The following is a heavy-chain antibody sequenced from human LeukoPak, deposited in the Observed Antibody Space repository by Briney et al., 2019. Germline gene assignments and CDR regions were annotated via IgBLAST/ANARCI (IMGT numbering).Heavy chain of an antibody. CDR1: GFTFTNNW. J-gene: IGHJ5*02. CDR2: VNEDGSEK. D-gene: IGHD5-24*01. Sequence: GGSLRLSCAASGFTFTNNWMTWFRQAPGKGLEWVGNVNEDGSEKNYVDSVKGRFTIYRDNAKNSVYLQMNNLRVEETAVYYCARGRGWIDPWGQGTLVTVSS. CDR3: ARGRGWIDP. V-gene: IGHV3-7*01.